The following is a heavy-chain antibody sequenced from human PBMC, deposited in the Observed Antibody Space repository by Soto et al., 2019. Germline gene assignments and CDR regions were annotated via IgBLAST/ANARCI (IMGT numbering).Heavy chain of an antibody. D-gene: IGHD3-22*01. CDR3: ARSVYYYDSSGPFDAFDI. CDR2: IIPIFGTA. Sequence: EASVKVSCKASGGTFSSYAISWVRQAPGQGLEWMGGIIPIFGTANYAQKFQGRVTITADESTSTAYMELSSLRSEDTAVYYCARSVYYYDSSGPFDAFDIWGQGTMVTVS. V-gene: IGHV1-69*13. J-gene: IGHJ3*02. CDR1: GGTFSSYA.